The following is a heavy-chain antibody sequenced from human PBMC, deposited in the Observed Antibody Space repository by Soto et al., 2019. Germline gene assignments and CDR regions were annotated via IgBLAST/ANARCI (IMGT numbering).Heavy chain of an antibody. CDR1: GFTFGDYA. D-gene: IGHD3-3*01. Sequence: EVQLVESGGGLVKPGRSLRLSCTASGFTFGDYAMSWFRQAPGKGLEWVGFIRSKAYGGTTEYAASVKGRFTISRDDSKGIAYLQMNSLKTEDTAVYYCTRDGSRFWSGANWFDPWGQGTLVTVSS. CDR3: TRDGSRFWSGANWFDP. V-gene: IGHV3-49*05. CDR2: IRSKAYGGTT. J-gene: IGHJ5*02.